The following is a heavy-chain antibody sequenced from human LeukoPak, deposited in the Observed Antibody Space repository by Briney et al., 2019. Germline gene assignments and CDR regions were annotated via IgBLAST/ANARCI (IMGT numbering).Heavy chain of an antibody. J-gene: IGHJ4*02. CDR3: ARVGYGDYSFDY. V-gene: IGHV1-3*01. Sequence: ASVKVSCKASGYTFSSFGFMWVRQAPGQRLEWMGWINAGNGNTKYSQKFQGRVTITRDTSASTAYMELSSLRSEDTAVYYCARVGYGDYSFDYWGQGTLVTVSS. D-gene: IGHD4-17*01. CDR1: GYTFSSFG. CDR2: INAGNGNT.